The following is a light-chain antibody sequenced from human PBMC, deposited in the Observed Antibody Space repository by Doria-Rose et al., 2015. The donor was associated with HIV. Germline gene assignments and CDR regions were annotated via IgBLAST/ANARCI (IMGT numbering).Light chain of an antibody. CDR2: EVS. CDR3: QQYVSSPLT. V-gene: IGKV3-20*01. Sequence: WCYQTPGQAPRLLVYEVSTRATGIPDRFSGSGSGTDFTLAISRLEPEDFAVYYCQQYVSSPLTFGGGTKVEIK. J-gene: IGKJ4*01.